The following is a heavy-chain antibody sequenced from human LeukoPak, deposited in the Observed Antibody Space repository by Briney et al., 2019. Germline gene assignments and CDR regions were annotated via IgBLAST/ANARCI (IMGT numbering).Heavy chain of an antibody. CDR1: GYTFTGYY. CDR2: INPNSGGT. D-gene: IGHD4-17*01. Sequence: ASVKVSCKASGYTFTGYYMHWVRQAPGQGLEWMGWINPNSGGTNYAQKFQGRVTMTRDTSISTAYMELSRLRSDDTAVYYCARDGDYGGPVGVDYWGQGTLVTVSS. J-gene: IGHJ4*02. CDR3: ARDGDYGGPVGVDY. V-gene: IGHV1-2*02.